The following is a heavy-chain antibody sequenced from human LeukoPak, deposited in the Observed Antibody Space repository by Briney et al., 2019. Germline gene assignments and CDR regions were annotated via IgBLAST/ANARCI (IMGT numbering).Heavy chain of an antibody. J-gene: IGHJ4*02. V-gene: IGHV4-59*01. CDR3: TTDRGSV. CDR2: IYYSGST. Sequence: PSETLSLTCTVSGGSISSYYWSWIRQPPGKGLEWIGYIYYSGSTKYNPSLKSRVTISVDASKTQFSLKLNSVTAADTAVYYCTTDRGSVWGQGTLVTVSS. CDR1: GGSISSYY.